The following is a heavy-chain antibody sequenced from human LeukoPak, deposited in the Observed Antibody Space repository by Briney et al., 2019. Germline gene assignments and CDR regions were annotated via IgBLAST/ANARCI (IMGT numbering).Heavy chain of an antibody. V-gene: IGHV4-30-4*08. CDR3: ARVPLGDYCSSTSCYPPTYIDY. D-gene: IGHD2-2*01. CDR1: GGSMSSGDYY. J-gene: IGHJ4*02. CDR2: ICYSGST. Sequence: SETLSLTCTVSGGSMSSGDYYWSWIRQPPGKDLEWIVYICYSGSTYYNPSLKSRVTISVDTSKNQFSLKLSSVTAADTAVYYCARVPLGDYCSSTSCYPPTYIDYWGQGTLVTVSS.